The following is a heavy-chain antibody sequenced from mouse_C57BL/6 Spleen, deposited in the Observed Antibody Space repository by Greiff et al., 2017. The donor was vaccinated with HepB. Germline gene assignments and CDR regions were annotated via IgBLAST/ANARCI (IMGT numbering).Heavy chain of an antibody. CDR3: ARMYGSSYEYYAMDY. J-gene: IGHJ4*01. D-gene: IGHD1-1*01. CDR1: GFSLTSYG. Sequence: QVQLKESGPGLVAPSQSLSITCTVSGFSLTSYGVHWVRQPPGKGLEWLVVIWSDGSTTYNSALKSRLSISKDNSKSQVFLKMNSLQTDDTAMYYCARMYGSSYEYYAMDYWGQGTSVTVSS. CDR2: IWSDGST. V-gene: IGHV2-6*03.